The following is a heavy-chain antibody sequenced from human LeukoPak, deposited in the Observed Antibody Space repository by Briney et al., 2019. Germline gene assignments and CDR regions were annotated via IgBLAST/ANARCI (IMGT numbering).Heavy chain of an antibody. CDR1: GFTFSSYS. J-gene: IGHJ6*04. CDR3: AREPRYYYGMDV. V-gene: IGHV3-21*01. Sequence: GGSLRLSCAAFGFTFSSYSMNWVRQAPGKGLEWVSSISSSSSYIYYADSVKGRFTISRDNAKNSLYLQMNSLRAEDTAVYYCAREPRYYYGMDVWGKGTTVTVSS. CDR2: ISSSSSYI.